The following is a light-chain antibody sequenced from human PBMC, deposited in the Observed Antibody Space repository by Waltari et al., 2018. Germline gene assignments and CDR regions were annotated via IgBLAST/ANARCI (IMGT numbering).Light chain of an antibody. CDR3: CSYARFYIWV. J-gene: IGLJ3*02. CDR1: SSDIGSYNH. Sequence: QSALTQPASVSGSPGQSITISCTGTSSDIGSYNHVSWYQQHPGKAPKLLISAVAKRPSGGSSRFSGAKSGNTASLTISGLQSDDEAHYYCCSYARFYIWVFGEGTKLTVL. V-gene: IGLV2-23*02. CDR2: AVA.